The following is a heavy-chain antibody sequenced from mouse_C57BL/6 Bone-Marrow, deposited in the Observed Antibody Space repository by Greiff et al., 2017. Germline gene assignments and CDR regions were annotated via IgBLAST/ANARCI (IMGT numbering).Heavy chain of an antibody. CDR1: GYTFTDYY. D-gene: IGHD2-3*01. CDR2: INPNNGGT. J-gene: IGHJ3*01. V-gene: IGHV1-26*01. CDR3: ARLDGYYLFAY. Sequence: VQLQQSGPELVKPGASVKISCKASGYTFTDYYMNWVKQSHGKSLEWIGDINPNNGGTSYNQKFKGKATLTVDKSSSTAYMELRSLTSEDSAVYYCARLDGYYLFAYWGQGTLVTVSA.